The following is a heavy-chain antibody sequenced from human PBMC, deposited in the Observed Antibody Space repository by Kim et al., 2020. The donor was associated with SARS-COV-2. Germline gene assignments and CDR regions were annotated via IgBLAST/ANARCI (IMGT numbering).Heavy chain of an antibody. V-gene: IGHV3-73*01. CDR1: GFIFSGSA. CDR3: TRVSGTTLAFWDAFGI. D-gene: IGHD1-1*01. Sequence: GGSLRLSCAASGFIFSGSAMHWVRQASGKGLEWVGRIRSKANSYATAYAASVIGRFTISRDDSNTTTYLQMNSLKTEDMAVYYCTRVSGTTLAFWDAFGIFAQGAMVTVSS. J-gene: IGHJ3*02. CDR2: IRSKANSYAT.